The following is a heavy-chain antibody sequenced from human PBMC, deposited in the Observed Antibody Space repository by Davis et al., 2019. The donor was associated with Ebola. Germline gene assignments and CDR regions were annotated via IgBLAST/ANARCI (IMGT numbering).Heavy chain of an antibody. D-gene: IGHD3-10*01. V-gene: IGHV3-53*01. J-gene: IGHJ6*04. Sequence: GGSLRLSCAASGFTVSSNYMSWVRQAPGKGLEWVSVIYSGGSTYYADSVKGRFTISRDNSKNTLYLQMNSLRAEDTAVYYCAREGGITMVRGVIMVYGMDVWGKGTTVTVSS. CDR2: IYSGGST. CDR3: AREGGITMVRGVIMVYGMDV. CDR1: GFTVSSNY.